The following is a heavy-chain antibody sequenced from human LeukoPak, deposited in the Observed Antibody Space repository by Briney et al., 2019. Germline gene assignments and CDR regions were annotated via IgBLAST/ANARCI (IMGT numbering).Heavy chain of an antibody. CDR3: AMRIATAGAFDY. Sequence: SETLSLTCTVSGGSISSYYWSWIRQPAGKGLEWIGRIYTSGSTNYNPSLKSRVSMSVDTSKNQFSLKLSSVTAADTAVYYCAMRIATAGAFDYWGQGTLVTVSS. D-gene: IGHD6-13*01. V-gene: IGHV4-4*07. J-gene: IGHJ4*02. CDR1: GGSISSYY. CDR2: IYTSGST.